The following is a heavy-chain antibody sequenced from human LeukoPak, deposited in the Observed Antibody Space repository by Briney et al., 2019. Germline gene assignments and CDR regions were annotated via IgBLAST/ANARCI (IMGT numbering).Heavy chain of an antibody. Sequence: GGSLRLSCAASGFTFTGYGMHWVRQAPGKGLEWVAFIRYDGSNKYYADSVKGRFTISRDNSKNTLYLPMNSLRAEDTAVYYCAKVYYGDYSCLGYWGQGTLVTVSS. CDR3: AKVYYGDYSCLGY. CDR1: GFTFTGYG. CDR2: IRYDGSNK. D-gene: IGHD4-17*01. J-gene: IGHJ4*02. V-gene: IGHV3-30*02.